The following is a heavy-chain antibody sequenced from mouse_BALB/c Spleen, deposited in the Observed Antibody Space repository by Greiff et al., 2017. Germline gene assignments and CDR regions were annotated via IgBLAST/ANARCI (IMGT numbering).Heavy chain of an antibody. CDR1: GYTFTDYN. J-gene: IGHJ4*01. V-gene: IGHV1S29*02. Sequence: EVQLQQSAAELARPGASVKMSCKASGYTFTDYNMHWVKQSHGKSLEWIGYIYPYNGGTGYNQKFKSKATLTVDNSSSTAYMELRSLTSEDSAVYYCARGGLRRRGYAMDYWGQGTSVTVSS. D-gene: IGHD2-2*01. CDR3: ARGGLRRRGYAMDY. CDR2: IYPYNGGT.